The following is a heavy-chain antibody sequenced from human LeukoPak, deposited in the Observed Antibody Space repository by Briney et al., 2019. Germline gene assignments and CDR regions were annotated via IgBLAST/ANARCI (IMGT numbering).Heavy chain of an antibody. Sequence: GESLKITCKGSGYSFTSYWIGWVRQMPGKGLEWMGIIYPGDSDTRYSPSFQGQVTISADKSISTAYLQWSSLKASDTAMYYCARHGPELLSAFDIWGQATMVTVSS. CDR1: GYSFTSYW. D-gene: IGHD1-26*01. V-gene: IGHV5-51*01. J-gene: IGHJ3*02. CDR3: ARHGPELLSAFDI. CDR2: IYPGDSDT.